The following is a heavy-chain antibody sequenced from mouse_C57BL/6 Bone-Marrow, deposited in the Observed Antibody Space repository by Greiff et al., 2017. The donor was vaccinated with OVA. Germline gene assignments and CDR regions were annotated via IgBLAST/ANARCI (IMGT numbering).Heavy chain of an antibody. CDR1: GFTFSDYY. CDR2: INYDGSST. J-gene: IGHJ2*01. Sequence: DVKLVESEGGLVQPGSSMKLSCTASGFTFSDYYMAWVRQVPEKGLEWVANINYDGSSTYYLDSLKSRFIISRDNAKNILYLQRSSLKSEDTATYYGARGDYGSSYPYFDYGGQGTTLTVSS. D-gene: IGHD1-1*01. V-gene: IGHV5-16*01. CDR3: ARGDYGSSYPYFDY.